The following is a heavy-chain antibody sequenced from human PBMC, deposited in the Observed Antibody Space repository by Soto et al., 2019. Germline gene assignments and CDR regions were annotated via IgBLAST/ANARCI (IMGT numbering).Heavy chain of an antibody. D-gene: IGHD1-26*01. CDR1: DGNFSGYY. J-gene: IGHJ5*02. CDR2: INHSGST. CDR3: ARYYKVPLGFDP. V-gene: IGHV4-34*01. Sequence: SEPLSLTCAVYDGNFSGYYWSWIRQPPGKGLEWIGEINHSGSTNYNPSLKSRVTISVDTSKNQFSLKLSSVTAADTAVYYCARYYKVPLGFDPWGQGTLVTVSS.